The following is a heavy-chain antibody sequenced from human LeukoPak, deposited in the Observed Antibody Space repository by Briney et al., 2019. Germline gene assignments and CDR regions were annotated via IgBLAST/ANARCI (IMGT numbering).Heavy chain of an antibody. CDR2: INPNSGCT. V-gene: IGHV1-2*02. D-gene: IGHD6-19*01. Sequence: ASVKVSCKASGYTFTGYYMHWVRQAPGQGLEWMGWINPNSGCTNYAQKFQGRVTMTRDTSISTAYMELSRLRSDDTAVYYCARDLDSSGWSHNWFDPWGQGTLVTVSS. CDR1: GYTFTGYY. J-gene: IGHJ5*02. CDR3: ARDLDSSGWSHNWFDP.